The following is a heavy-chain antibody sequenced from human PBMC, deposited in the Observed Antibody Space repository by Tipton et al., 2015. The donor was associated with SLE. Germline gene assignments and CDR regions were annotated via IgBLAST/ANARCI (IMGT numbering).Heavy chain of an antibody. CDR3: AKDPTPVGWGSYFDY. V-gene: IGHV3-30*02. CDR2: MRYDGSNK. Sequence: GSLRLSCAASGFTFSSYGMHWVRQAPGKGLEWVAFMRYDGSNKYYADSVKGRFTISRDNSKNTLYLQMNSLREEDTAVYYCAKDPTPVGWGSYFDYWGQGTLVTVSS. D-gene: IGHD3-10*01. CDR1: GFTFSSYG. J-gene: IGHJ4*02.